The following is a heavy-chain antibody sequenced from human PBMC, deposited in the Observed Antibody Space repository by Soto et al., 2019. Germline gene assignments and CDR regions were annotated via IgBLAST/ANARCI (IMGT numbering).Heavy chain of an antibody. Sequence: GASVKVSCKASGYTFTSYGISWVRQAPGQGLEWMGWISAYNGNTNYAQKLQGRVTMTTDTSTSTAYMELRSLRADDTAVYYCAIPKGGAARPNEYYYYYGMDVWGQGTTVTVSS. CDR1: GYTFTSYG. V-gene: IGHV1-18*04. CDR2: ISAYNGNT. J-gene: IGHJ6*02. D-gene: IGHD6-6*01. CDR3: AIPKGGAARPNEYYYYYGMDV.